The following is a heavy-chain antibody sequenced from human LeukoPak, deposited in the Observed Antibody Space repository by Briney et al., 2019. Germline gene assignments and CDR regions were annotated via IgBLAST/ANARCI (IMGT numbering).Heavy chain of an antibody. CDR3: ARTELLPNYYYYYGMDV. J-gene: IGHJ6*02. CDR1: GGSISSGDYY. Sequence: PSQTLSLTCTVSGGSISSGDYYWSWIRQPPGKGLGWIGNIYYGGSTYYNPSLKSRVTISVDTSKNQFSLKLSSVTAADTAVYYCARTELLPNYYYYYGMDVWGQGTTVTVSS. V-gene: IGHV4-30-4*01. D-gene: IGHD2-15*01. CDR2: IYYGGST.